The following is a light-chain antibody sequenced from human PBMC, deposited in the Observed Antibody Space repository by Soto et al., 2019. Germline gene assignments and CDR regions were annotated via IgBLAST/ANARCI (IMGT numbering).Light chain of an antibody. CDR1: SSDVGAYKY. CDR2: EVT. V-gene: IGLV2-8*01. J-gene: IGLJ3*02. CDR3: TSYVGNDIWV. Sequence: QSALTQPPSASGSPGQSVPISCTGTSSDVGAYKYVSWYQQYPGKAPKLMIYEVTKRPSGVPDRFSGSKSGNTASLTVSGLQAEDEADYYCTSYVGNDIWVFGGGTKLTVL.